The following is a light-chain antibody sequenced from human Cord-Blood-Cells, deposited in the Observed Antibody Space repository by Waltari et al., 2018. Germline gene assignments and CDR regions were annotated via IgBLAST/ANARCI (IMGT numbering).Light chain of an antibody. Sequence: DIVMTQSPDSLAVCLGERATINCKSSQSVLYSSNNKKYFAWYQQKPGQPPKLLIYWASTRESGVPDRFSGSGSGTDFTLAISSLQAEDVAVYYCQQYYSTPLTFGGGTKVEIK. CDR2: WAS. J-gene: IGKJ4*01. V-gene: IGKV4-1*01. CDR3: QQYYSTPLT. CDR1: QSVLYSSNNKKY.